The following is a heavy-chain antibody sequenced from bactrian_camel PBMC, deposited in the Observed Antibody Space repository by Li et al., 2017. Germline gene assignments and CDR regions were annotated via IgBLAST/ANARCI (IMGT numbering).Heavy chain of an antibody. CDR1: GFTVGSGVGSYC. J-gene: IGHJ6*01. CDR3: ATSLTDNWLRGFGY. Sequence: QVQLVESGGGSVQAGGSLRLSCVTSGFTVGSGVGSYCMGWFRQAPGKEREGVARIWRGMTSYADSVKGRFTISRDNLQMNSLKSEDTGLYYCATSLTDNWLRGFGYWGQGTQVTVS. V-gene: IGHV3S55*01. CDR2: IWRGMT. D-gene: IGHD7*01.